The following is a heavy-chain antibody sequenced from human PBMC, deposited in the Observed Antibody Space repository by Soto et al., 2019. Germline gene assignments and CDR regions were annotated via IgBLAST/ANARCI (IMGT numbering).Heavy chain of an antibody. CDR1: GGSISNAAYS. D-gene: IGHD5-18*01. CDR3: ARERGGYGLFDS. V-gene: IGHV4-30-2*01. J-gene: IGHJ4*02. Sequence: SETLSLTCTVPGGSISNAAYSWSWIRQPPGKGLEWIGYIYPSGMPFYNPSLRSRVTISIDRSNDQFSLNLKSVTAADTAVYYCARERGGYGLFDSWGQGTLVTVSS. CDR2: IYPSGMP.